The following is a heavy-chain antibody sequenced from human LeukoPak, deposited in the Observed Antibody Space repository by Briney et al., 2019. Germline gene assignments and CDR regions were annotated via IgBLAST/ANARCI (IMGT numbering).Heavy chain of an antibody. CDR1: GFTVSSNY. Sequence: GGSLRLSCAASGFTVSSNYMSWVRQAPGKGLEWVSVIYSGGSTYYADAVNGIFTISSENSKNRLYPQRNSLRDENTAVYYCARVARHSSGWYGLLDYWGQGTLVTVSS. V-gene: IGHV3-66*01. CDR3: ARVARHSSGWYGLLDY. D-gene: IGHD6-19*01. CDR2: IYSGGST. J-gene: IGHJ4*02.